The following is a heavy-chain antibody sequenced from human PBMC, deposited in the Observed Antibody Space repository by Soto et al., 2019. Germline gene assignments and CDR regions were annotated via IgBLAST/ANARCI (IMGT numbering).Heavy chain of an antibody. Sequence: GGSLRLSCAASGFTVSNNYMSWVRQAPGKGLEWVSVIYTGGGTSYADSVKGRFTISRHISKNTLYLQMNSLGVEDTAVYYCASRSGSYCSSTTCPNLFDFWGQGALVTVSS. CDR1: GFTVSNNY. CDR3: ASRSGSYCSSTTCPNLFDF. D-gene: IGHD2-2*01. V-gene: IGHV3-53*04. J-gene: IGHJ4*02. CDR2: IYTGGGT.